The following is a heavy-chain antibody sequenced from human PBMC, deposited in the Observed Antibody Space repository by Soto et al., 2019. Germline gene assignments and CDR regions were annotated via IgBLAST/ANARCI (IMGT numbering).Heavy chain of an antibody. Sequence: QVQLVESGGGVVQPGRSLRLSCAASGFTFSSYAMHWVRQAPGKGLEWVAFISYDGSNKYYADSVKGRFTISRDNSKNTLYLQMNSLSADDTAVYYCARGDCISTSGIPNCFFYGMDVWGQGTTVSVSS. CDR2: ISYDGSNK. CDR1: GFTFSSYA. V-gene: IGHV3-30-3*01. J-gene: IGHJ6*02. CDR3: ARGDCISTSGIPNCFFYGMDV. D-gene: IGHD2-2*01.